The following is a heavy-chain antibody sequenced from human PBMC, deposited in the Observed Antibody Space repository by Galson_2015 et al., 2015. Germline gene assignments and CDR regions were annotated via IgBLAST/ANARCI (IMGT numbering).Heavy chain of an antibody. J-gene: IGHJ4*02. D-gene: IGHD2-2*02. V-gene: IGHV4-39*01. CDR3: ATLGYCSSTSCYTKYSSSWYGPDPLDY. Sequence: ETLSLTCTVSGGSISSSSYYWGWIRQPPGKGLEWIGSIYYSGSTYYNPSLKSRVTISVDTSKNQFSLKLSSVTAADTAVYYCATLGYCSSTSCYTKYSSSWYGPDPLDYWGQGTLVTVSS. CDR2: IYYSGST. CDR1: GGSISSSSYY.